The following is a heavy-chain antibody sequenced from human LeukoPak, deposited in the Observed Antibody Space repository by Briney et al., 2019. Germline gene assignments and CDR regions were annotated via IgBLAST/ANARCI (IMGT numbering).Heavy chain of an antibody. D-gene: IGHD2-21*02. CDR1: GFTFSSYS. J-gene: IGHJ4*02. CDR2: ISSSDTYI. V-gene: IGHV3-21*04. Sequence: PGGSLRLSCAASGFTFSSYSMNWVRQAPGKGLEWVSSISSSDTYIYHADSVKGRFTISRDNAKNSLYLQMNSLRAEDTAVYYCATTVVVTAIKGPDYWGQGTLVTVSS. CDR3: ATTVVVTAIKGPDY.